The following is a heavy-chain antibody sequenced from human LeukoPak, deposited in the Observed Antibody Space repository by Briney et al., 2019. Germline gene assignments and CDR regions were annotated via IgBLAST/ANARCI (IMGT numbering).Heavy chain of an antibody. CDR3: ARVQVDILTGYYYYGMDV. CDR1: GGSISSGVYY. Sequence: PSQTLSLTCTVSGGSISSGVYYWSWIRQHPGKGLEWIGYIYYSGSTYYNPSLKSQVTISVDTSKNQFSLKLSSVTAADTAVYYCARVQVDILTGYYYYGMDVWGQGTTVTVSS. CDR2: IYYSGST. D-gene: IGHD3-9*01. J-gene: IGHJ6*02. V-gene: IGHV4-31*01.